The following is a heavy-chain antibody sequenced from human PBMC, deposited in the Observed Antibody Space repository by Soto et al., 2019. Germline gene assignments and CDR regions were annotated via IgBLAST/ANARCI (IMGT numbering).Heavy chain of an antibody. Sequence: QSVGSLRLSCAASRFTFSSYAMSWVRQAPGKGLEWVSSISYSGGSTYYADSVKGRFTISRDNSKNTLYLQMNSLRAEDSAIYYCARKEGFNWNYAWFDPWGQGTLVTVSS. J-gene: IGHJ5*02. CDR2: ISYSGGST. V-gene: IGHV3-23*01. CDR3: ARKEGFNWNYAWFDP. D-gene: IGHD1-7*01. CDR1: RFTFSSYA.